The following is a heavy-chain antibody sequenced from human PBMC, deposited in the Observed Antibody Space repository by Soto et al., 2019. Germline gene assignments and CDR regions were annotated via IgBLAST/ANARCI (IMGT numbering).Heavy chain of an antibody. V-gene: IGHV1-46*04. CDR1: GYTFTTYD. CDR3: ARDEVPDVQNDAFDI. Sequence: ASVKVSCKASGYTFTTYDMRWVLQAPGQGLEWMGMIDPSDGTTTYAQKLQGRVTMTRDTATSTVYMELSSLRSEDTAVYYCARDEVPDVQNDAFDIWGQGTKVTVSS. CDR2: IDPSDGTT. J-gene: IGHJ3*02.